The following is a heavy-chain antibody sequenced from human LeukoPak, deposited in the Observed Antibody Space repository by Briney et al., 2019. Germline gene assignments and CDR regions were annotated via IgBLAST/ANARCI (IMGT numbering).Heavy chain of an antibody. J-gene: IGHJ4*02. D-gene: IGHD1-1*01. CDR2: IYRSGST. V-gene: IGHV4-38-2*02. CDR3: ARVNWILDY. CDR1: GGSISSGYH. Sequence: SETLSLTCTVSGGSISSGYHWGWIRQPPGKGLEWIGSIYRSGSTYYNPSLKSRVTISVDTSKNQFSLKLNSVTAADTAVYYCARVNWILDYWGQGTLVTVSS.